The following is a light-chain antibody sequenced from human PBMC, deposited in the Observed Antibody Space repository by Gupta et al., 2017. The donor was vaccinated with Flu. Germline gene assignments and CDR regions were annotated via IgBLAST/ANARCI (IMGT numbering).Light chain of an antibody. CDR1: SSDVGGYNY. CDR2: EVR. Sequence: QSALTPPASVSGSPGQSITISCTGTSSDVGGYNYVSWYQHHPGKAPKVMIYEVRNRPSGVSNRFSGSKSGNTASLTISGLQAEDEADYFCSSYTRSNTYVVFGGGTKLTVL. CDR3: SSYTRSNTYVV. J-gene: IGLJ2*01. V-gene: IGLV2-14*01.